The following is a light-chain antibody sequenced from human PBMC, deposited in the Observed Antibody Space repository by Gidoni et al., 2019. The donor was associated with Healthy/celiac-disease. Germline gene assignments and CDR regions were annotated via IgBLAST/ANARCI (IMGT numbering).Light chain of an antibody. Sequence: DIQMTQSPSSRSASVGDRVTITCRASQSISSYLNWYQQKPGKAPKLLIYAASSLQSGVPSRFSGSGSGTDFTLTISSLQPEDFATYYCQQSYSTLLTFGEGTKVEIK. CDR1: QSISSY. CDR3: QQSYSTLLT. J-gene: IGKJ4*01. V-gene: IGKV1-39*01. CDR2: AAS.